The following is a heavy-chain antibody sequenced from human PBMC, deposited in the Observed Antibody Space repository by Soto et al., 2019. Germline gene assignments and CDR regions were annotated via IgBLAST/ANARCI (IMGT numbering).Heavy chain of an antibody. Sequence: SETLSLTCAVSGGSISSGGYSWSWIRQPPGKGLEWIGYIYHSGSTYYNPSLKSRVTISVDRSKNQFSLKLSSVTAADTAVYYCARGPRLSNYDFWSGYYSDYYYGMDVWGQGPTVTVSS. V-gene: IGHV4-30-2*01. J-gene: IGHJ6*01. CDR3: ARGPRLSNYDFWSGYYSDYYYGMDV. CDR1: GGSISSGGYS. CDR2: IYHSGST. D-gene: IGHD3-3*01.